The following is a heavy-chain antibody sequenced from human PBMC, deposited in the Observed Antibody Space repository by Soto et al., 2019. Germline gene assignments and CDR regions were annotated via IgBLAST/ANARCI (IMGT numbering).Heavy chain of an antibody. D-gene: IGHD1-26*01. CDR2: INHSGST. V-gene: IGHV4-34*01. CDR1: GGAFSGYY. Sequence: SETLSLTCAVYGGAFSGYYWSWFRRPPGKGLEWIGEINHSGSTNYNPSLKSRVTISVDTSKNQFSLKLSSVTAADTAVYYCATSYSGSYYWFDPWGQGTLVTVSS. J-gene: IGHJ5*02. CDR3: ATSYSGSYYWFDP.